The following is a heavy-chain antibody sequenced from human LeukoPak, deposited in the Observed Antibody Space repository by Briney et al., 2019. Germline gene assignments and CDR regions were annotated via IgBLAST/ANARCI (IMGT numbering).Heavy chain of an antibody. CDR3: AKEVGVYGSGSYSS. V-gene: IGHV3-33*06. Sequence: GRSLRLSCAASGFTFSSYGMHWVRQAPGKGLEWVAVIWYDGSNKYYADSVKGRFIISRDNSKNTLYLQMNSLRAEDTAVYYCAKEVGVYGSGSYSSWGQGTLVTVSS. J-gene: IGHJ4*02. D-gene: IGHD3-10*01. CDR2: IWYDGSNK. CDR1: GFTFSSYG.